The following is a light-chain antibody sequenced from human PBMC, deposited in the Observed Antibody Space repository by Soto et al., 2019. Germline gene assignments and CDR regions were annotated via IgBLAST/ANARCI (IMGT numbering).Light chain of an antibody. V-gene: IGKV3-20*01. CDR1: QRVSKSN. CDR3: QHYGSSFVP. CDR2: GGT. J-gene: IGKJ4*01. Sequence: EIVLTQSPVTLSLSPGERAALSCRASQRVSKSNIGWYQHKTGQAPRLLIYGGTKTTSGVPDRFSGSGSGTDFTLTISSLDPEDSAVYYCQHYGSSFVPFGGGTRVEIK.